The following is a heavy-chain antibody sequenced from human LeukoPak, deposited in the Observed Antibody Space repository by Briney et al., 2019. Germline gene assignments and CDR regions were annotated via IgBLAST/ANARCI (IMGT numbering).Heavy chain of an antibody. Sequence: GGSLRLSCSASGFTFSNAWMSWVRQAPGKGLEWVGRIKSKTDGGTTDYAAPVKGRFTISRDDSKNTLYLQMNSLKTEDTAVYYCTTDQEGPSGPDYWGQGTLVTVSS. V-gene: IGHV3-15*01. CDR1: GFTFSNAW. D-gene: IGHD2-15*01. J-gene: IGHJ4*02. CDR2: IKSKTDGGTT. CDR3: TTDQEGPSGPDY.